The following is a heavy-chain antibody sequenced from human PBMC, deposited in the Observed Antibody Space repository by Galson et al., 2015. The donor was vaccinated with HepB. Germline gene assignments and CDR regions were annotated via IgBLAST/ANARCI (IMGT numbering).Heavy chain of an antibody. V-gene: IGHV1-18*04. Sequence: SAKVSCKASGYTFTSYGITWVRQAPGQGLEWMGWTSTYNGDTKYAQNLQGRVTMTTDTSTTTAYMELRSLRSADTAVYYCAREVDQWDFAYWGQGTLVTVSS. J-gene: IGHJ4*02. CDR1: GYTFTSYG. CDR3: AREVDQWDFAY. CDR2: TSTYNGDT. D-gene: IGHD1-26*01.